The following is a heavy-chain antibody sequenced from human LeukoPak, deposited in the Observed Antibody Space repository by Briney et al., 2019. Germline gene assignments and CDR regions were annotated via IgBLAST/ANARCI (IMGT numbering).Heavy chain of an antibody. CDR1: GFTFSSYD. CDR3: ARVAGWHWFDP. V-gene: IGHV3-23*01. CDR2: IRPSGDNT. D-gene: IGHD6-19*01. Sequence: RSGGSLRLSCAASGFTFSSYDMTWVRQAPGRGLEWVSSIRPSGDNTYYGDSVKGRFTISRDNSKNTVYLQMNNMRVDDTAVYYCARVAGWHWFDPWGQGTLVAVSS. J-gene: IGHJ5*02.